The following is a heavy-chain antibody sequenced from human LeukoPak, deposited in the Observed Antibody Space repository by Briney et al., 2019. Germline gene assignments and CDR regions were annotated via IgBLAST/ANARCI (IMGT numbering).Heavy chain of an antibody. CDR3: ARDRGYSTFDY. Sequence: GRSLRLSCAASGFTFSSYGMSWVRQAPGKGLEWVANIKEDGSEINYVDSVKGRFTISRDNAKNSLYLQMNSLRVDDTAVYYCARDRGYSTFDYWGQGTLVTVSS. D-gene: IGHD4-23*01. CDR2: IKEDGSEI. J-gene: IGHJ4*02. V-gene: IGHV3-7*01. CDR1: GFTFSSYG.